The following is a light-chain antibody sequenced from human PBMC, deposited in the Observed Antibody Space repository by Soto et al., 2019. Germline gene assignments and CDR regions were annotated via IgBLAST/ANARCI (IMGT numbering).Light chain of an antibody. V-gene: IGKV1-17*01. CDR1: QGIRDA. CDR3: LQYQSYWT. Sequence: DIQMTQSPSSLSASVGDRVTITCRASQGIRDALGWYQQKPGKAPKRLIYAASSLQSGVPSRFSCSGSGTEFTLTISSLQPEDFATYYCLQYQSYWTFGQGTKVEVK. J-gene: IGKJ1*01. CDR2: AAS.